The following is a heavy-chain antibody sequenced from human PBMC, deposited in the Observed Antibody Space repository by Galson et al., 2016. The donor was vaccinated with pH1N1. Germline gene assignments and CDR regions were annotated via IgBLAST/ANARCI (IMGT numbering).Heavy chain of an antibody. CDR1: GYTFTDYD. V-gene: IGHV1-8*01. D-gene: IGHD2-15*01. Sequence: SVKVSCKASGYTFTDYDINWVRQGTGQGLEWMGRMNPNNDNTGYAQKFQGRVTMTRNTSISTAYLELSSLRSEDTAVYYCERGGYCSGGSCYDVFDYWGQGTLVTVS. CDR2: MNPNNDNT. J-gene: IGHJ4*02. CDR3: ERGGYCSGGSCYDVFDY.